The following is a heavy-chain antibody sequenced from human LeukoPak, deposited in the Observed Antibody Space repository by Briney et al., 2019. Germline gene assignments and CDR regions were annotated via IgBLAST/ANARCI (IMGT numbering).Heavy chain of an antibody. D-gene: IGHD3-22*01. J-gene: IGHJ3*02. CDR2: INSDASIT. V-gene: IGHV3-74*01. Sequence: GGSLRLSCAASGFTFSAYYMHWLRQAPGKGLGWVSHINSDASITNYGDSVKGRFTISRDNAKNTLYLQMNSLRAEDTAIYYCARWPLTYYYDSSGYPNDAFDIWGQGTMVTVSS. CDR3: ARWPLTYYYDSSGYPNDAFDI. CDR1: GFTFSAYY.